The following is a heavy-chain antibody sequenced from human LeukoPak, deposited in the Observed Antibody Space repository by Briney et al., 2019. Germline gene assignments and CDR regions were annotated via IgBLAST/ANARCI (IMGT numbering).Heavy chain of an antibody. CDR1: GGSIGNYF. V-gene: IGHV4-59*01. J-gene: IGHJ4*02. D-gene: IGHD1-1*01. CDR3: ARARGDWNDEFDY. Sequence: SETLSLTCTVSGGSIGNYFWSWIRQPPGKGLEWIGYIYYSGSTNHNPSLKSRVTISLDTSKSQFSLRLSSVTAADTAVYYCARARGDWNDEFDYWGQGTLVTVSS. CDR2: IYYSGST.